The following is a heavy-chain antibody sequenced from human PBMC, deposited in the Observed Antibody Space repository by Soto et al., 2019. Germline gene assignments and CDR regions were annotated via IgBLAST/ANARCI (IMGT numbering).Heavy chain of an antibody. Sequence: PSETLSLTCTVSGGSISFYYWSWIRQPPGKGLEWIGYIYYSGSTNYNPSLKSRVTISVDTSKNQFSLNLSSVTAADTAVYYCAREASSGYYFDYWGQGTLVTVSS. CDR1: GGSISFYY. V-gene: IGHV4-59*01. J-gene: IGHJ4*02. CDR2: IYYSGST. CDR3: AREASSGYYFDY. D-gene: IGHD3-22*01.